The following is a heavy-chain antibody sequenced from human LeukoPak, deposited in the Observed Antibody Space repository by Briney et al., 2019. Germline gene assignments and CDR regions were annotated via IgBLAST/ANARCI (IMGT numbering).Heavy chain of an antibody. D-gene: IGHD3-3*01. CDR2: IRYDGSNK. Sequence: PGGSLRLSCAASGFTFSSYGMHWVRQAPGKRLEWVAFIRYDGSNKYYADSVKGRFTISRDNSKNTLYLQMNSLRAEDTAVYYCAKDMGQYDFWSGQNYYYYMDVWGKGTTVTVSS. CDR1: GFTFSSYG. CDR3: AKDMGQYDFWSGQNYYYYMDV. J-gene: IGHJ6*03. V-gene: IGHV3-30*02.